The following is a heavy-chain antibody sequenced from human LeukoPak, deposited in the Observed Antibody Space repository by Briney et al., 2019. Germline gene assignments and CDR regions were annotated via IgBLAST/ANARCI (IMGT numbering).Heavy chain of an antibody. D-gene: IGHD3-22*01. CDR2: ISSSGSTK. Sequence: GGSLRLSCAASGFSFSSYEMNWVRQAPGKGLEWVSYISSSGSTKYYADSVKGRFTISRDNARNSLYLQMNSLRADDTAVYYCARRGYSDSSGYDYWGQGTLVTVSS. V-gene: IGHV3-48*03. CDR1: GFSFSSYE. CDR3: ARRGYSDSSGYDY. J-gene: IGHJ4*02.